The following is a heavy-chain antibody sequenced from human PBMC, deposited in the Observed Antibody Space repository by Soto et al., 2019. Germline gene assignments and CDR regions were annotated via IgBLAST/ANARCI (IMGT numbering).Heavy chain of an antibody. V-gene: IGHV3-30*18. CDR3: AKGHGIGITGTTCLDY. Sequence: QVQLVESGGGVVQPGRSLRLSCAASGFTFSSYGMHWVRQAPGKGLEWVAVISYDGSNKYYADSVKGRFTISRDNSKNTLYLQMNSLRAEDTAVYYCAKGHGIGITGTTCLDYWGQGTLVTVSS. D-gene: IGHD1-7*01. J-gene: IGHJ4*02. CDR1: GFTFSSYG. CDR2: ISYDGSNK.